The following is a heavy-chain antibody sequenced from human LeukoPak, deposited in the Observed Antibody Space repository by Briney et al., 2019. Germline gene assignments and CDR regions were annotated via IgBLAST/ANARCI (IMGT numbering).Heavy chain of an antibody. D-gene: IGHD4-17*01. V-gene: IGHV4-34*01. CDR2: INHSGST. CDR3: ARGPTGYGDYLANGMDV. CDR1: GGSFSGYY. Sequence: SETLSLTCAVYGGSFSGYYWSWIRQPPGKGLEWIGEINHSGSTNYNPSLKSRVTISVDTSKNQFSLKLSSVTAADTAVYYCARGPTGYGDYLANGMDVWGKGTTVTVSS. J-gene: IGHJ6*04.